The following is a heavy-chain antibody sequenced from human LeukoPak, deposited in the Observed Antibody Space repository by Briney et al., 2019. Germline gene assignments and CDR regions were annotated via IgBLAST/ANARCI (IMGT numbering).Heavy chain of an antibody. D-gene: IGHD2-2*02. V-gene: IGHV3-23*01. CDR3: AKEVTYCSSTSCYNIFDY. CDR2: ISGSGGST. J-gene: IGHJ4*02. Sequence: PGGSLRLSCAASGFTFSSYAMSWVRQAPGKGLEWVSAISGSGGSTYYADSVKGRFTISRDNSKNTLYLQMNSLRAEDTAEYYCAKEVTYCSSTSCYNIFDYWGQGTLVTVSS. CDR1: GFTFSSYA.